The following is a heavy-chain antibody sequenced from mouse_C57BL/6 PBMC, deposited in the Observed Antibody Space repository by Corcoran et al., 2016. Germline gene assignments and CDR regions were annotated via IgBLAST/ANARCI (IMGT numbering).Heavy chain of an antibody. Sequence: EVQLQQSGPELVKPGASVKISCKASGYTFTDYYMNWVKQSHGKSLEWIGDINPNNGGTSYNQKFKGKATLTVDKSSSTAYMELRSLTSEDSAVYYCARSVGSSPAWFAYWGQGTLVTVSA. D-gene: IGHD1-1*01. V-gene: IGHV1-26*01. CDR2: INPNNGGT. CDR1: GYTFTDYY. CDR3: ARSVGSSPAWFAY. J-gene: IGHJ3*01.